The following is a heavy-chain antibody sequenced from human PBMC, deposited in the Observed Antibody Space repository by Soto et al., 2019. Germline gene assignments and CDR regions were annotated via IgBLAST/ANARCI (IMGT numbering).Heavy chain of an antibody. CDR2: INHSGST. CDR1: GGSFSGYY. V-gene: IGHV4-34*01. Sequence: SETLSLTCAVYGGSFSGYYLSWTRQPPGKGLEWIGEINHSGSTNYNPSLKSRVTISVDTSKNQFSLKLSSVTAADTAVYYCARGSWFDPWGQGTLVTVSS. J-gene: IGHJ5*02. CDR3: ARGSWFDP.